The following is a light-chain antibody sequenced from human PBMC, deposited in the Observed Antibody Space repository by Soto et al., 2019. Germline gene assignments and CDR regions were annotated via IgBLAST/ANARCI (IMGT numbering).Light chain of an antibody. CDR3: SSYDGRNNPGV. CDR1: SSDVGGYNF. V-gene: IGLV2-8*01. J-gene: IGLJ1*01. CDR2: EVS. Sequence: QSALTQPPSASGAPGQSVPISCTGTSSDVGGYNFVAWYQQHPGKAPKLLSYEVSKPPSGVPDRFSGSKSGNTASLSVSGLQAEDEVDYYCSSYDGRNNPGVSGPGTKFTVL.